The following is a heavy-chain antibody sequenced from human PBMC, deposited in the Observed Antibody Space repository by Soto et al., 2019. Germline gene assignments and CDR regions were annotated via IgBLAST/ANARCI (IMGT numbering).Heavy chain of an antibody. CDR3: ARAKLGSWFDY. CDR2: IYHSGST. D-gene: IGHD7-27*01. Sequence: QVQLQESGPGLVKPSGTLSLTCAVSGGSISSSNWWGWVRQPPGKGLEWIGEIYHSGSTNYNPFLKSRVPISVDKSKNQCSRKLSVVTAAETAVYYCARAKLGSWFDYWGQGTLVTVSS. V-gene: IGHV4-4*02. J-gene: IGHJ4*02. CDR1: GGSISSSNW.